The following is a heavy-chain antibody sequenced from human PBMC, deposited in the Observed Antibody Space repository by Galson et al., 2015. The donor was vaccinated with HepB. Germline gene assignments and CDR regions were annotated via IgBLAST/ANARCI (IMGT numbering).Heavy chain of an antibody. V-gene: IGHV1-18*01. CDR2: ISAYNGNT. Sequence: SVKVSCKASGYTFTSYGISWVRQAPGQGLEWMGWISAYNGNTNYAQKLQGRVTMTTDTSTSTAYMELRSLRSDDTAVYYCARGGIVVVVAARSRYYYYGMDVWGQGTTVTVSS. CDR3: ARGGIVVVVAARSRYYYYGMDV. D-gene: IGHD2-15*01. CDR1: GYTFTSYG. J-gene: IGHJ6*02.